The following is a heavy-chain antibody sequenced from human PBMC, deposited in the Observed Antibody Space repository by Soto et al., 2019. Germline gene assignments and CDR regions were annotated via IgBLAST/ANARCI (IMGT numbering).Heavy chain of an antibody. CDR1: GGSFSGYY. CDR3: ARDKITGLFDY. CDR2: INHSGST. J-gene: IGHJ4*02. D-gene: IGHD2-8*02. Sequence: QVQLQQWGAGLLKPSETLSLTCAVYGGSFSGYYWTWIRQPPGTGLEWNGEINHSGSTNYNPSLKRRATISIYTSKNQFSLKLTSVTAADTAVYYCARDKITGLFDYWGQGTLVTVSS. V-gene: IGHV4-34*01.